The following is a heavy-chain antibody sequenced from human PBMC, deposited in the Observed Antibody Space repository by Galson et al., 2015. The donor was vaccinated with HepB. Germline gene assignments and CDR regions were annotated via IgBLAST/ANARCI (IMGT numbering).Heavy chain of an antibody. CDR1: GFTFSSCG. CDR2: INSNSRTT. D-gene: IGHD5-24*01. Sequence: SLRLSCAASGFTFSSCGMTWVRQAPGKGLEWISYINSNSRTTSYADSVKGRFTISRDNAKNSLYLQVNSLRDEDTAVYFCARDPERGDGYNFDYWGQGSLVTVSS. V-gene: IGHV3-48*02. CDR3: ARDPERGDGYNFDY. J-gene: IGHJ4*02.